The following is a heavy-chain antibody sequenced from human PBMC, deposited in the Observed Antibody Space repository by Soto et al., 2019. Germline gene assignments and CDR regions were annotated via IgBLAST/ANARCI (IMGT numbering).Heavy chain of an antibody. D-gene: IGHD2-15*01. CDR3: ARDGGSSGDHYFDY. J-gene: IGHJ4*02. CDR1: GGSISSGGYY. Sequence: QVQLQESGPGLVKPSQTLSLTCTVSGGSISSGGYYWSWIRQHPGKGLEWIGYIYYSGSTYYNPSLKRRVTIAVDSSKNQFSLKLSSVTAADTAVYYCARDGGSSGDHYFDYWGQGTLVTVSS. CDR2: IYYSGST. V-gene: IGHV4-31*03.